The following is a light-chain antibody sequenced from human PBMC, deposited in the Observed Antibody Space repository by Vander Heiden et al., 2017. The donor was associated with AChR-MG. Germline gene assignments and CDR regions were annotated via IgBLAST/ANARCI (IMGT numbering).Light chain of an antibody. CDR3: QSYDNSLSGFYV. CDR1: TSNIRAGYN. J-gene: IGLJ1*01. V-gene: IGLV1-40*01. CDR2: DDV. Sequence: QSVLTQPPSVSGAPVHSVSISCPGTTSNIRAGYNVHWYQQLPGIAPTRVIYDDVSRPSGVPDRFSGSKSATSASLAITGLQAEDEADYYCQSYDNSLSGFYVFGTGTKVTVL.